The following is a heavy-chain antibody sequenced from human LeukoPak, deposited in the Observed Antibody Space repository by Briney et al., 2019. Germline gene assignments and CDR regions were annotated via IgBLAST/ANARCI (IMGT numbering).Heavy chain of an antibody. Sequence: PGGSLRLSCAASRFIFSSYDMHWVRQAPGKGLEWVAAISYHGRNKYYADSVKGRFTISRDNSENTLYLQMNSLRPEDTAVYYCAKGDGYYGSGSERRGLDYWGQGTLVAVSS. CDR3: AKGDGYYGSGSERRGLDY. V-gene: IGHV3-30*18. J-gene: IGHJ4*02. D-gene: IGHD3-10*01. CDR1: RFIFSSYD. CDR2: ISYHGRNK.